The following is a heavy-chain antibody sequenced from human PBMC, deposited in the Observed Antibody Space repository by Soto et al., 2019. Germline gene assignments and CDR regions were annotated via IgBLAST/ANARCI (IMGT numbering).Heavy chain of an antibody. J-gene: IGHJ4*02. V-gene: IGHV1-46*01. CDR1: GYTFTSYY. CDR2: INPSGGST. Sequence: QVQLVQSGAEVKKPGASVKVSCKASGYTFTSYYMHWEQQAPGQGLEWMGIINPSGGSTSYAQKFQGRVTMTRDTSTSTVYMELSSLRSVDTAVYYCARGGYCSGGSCYSDGYFDYWGQGTLVTVSS. CDR3: ARGGYCSGGSCYSDGYFDY. D-gene: IGHD2-15*01.